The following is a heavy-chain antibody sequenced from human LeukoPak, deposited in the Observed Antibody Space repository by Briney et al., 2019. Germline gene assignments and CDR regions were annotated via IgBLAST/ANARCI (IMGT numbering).Heavy chain of an antibody. D-gene: IGHD6-19*01. CDR2: RYYSGST. CDR3: ARFPPGIAVAGHNDY. Sequence: SSETLSLTCTVSGASVSSGSYYWRWIRQPPGKGLGWIGYRYYSGSTNYNPSLKSRVTISVDTSKNQLYLKLSSVTAADTAVYYCARFPPGIAVAGHNDYWGQGTLVIVSS. CDR1: GASVSSGSYY. J-gene: IGHJ4*02. V-gene: IGHV4-61*01.